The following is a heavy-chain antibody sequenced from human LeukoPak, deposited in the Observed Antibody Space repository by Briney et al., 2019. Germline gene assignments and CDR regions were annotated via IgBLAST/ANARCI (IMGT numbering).Heavy chain of an antibody. V-gene: IGHV3-23*01. CDR3: AKSRSSNSWSALSY. J-gene: IGHJ4*02. Sequence: GGSLRLSCAASGFTFSSYAMSWVRQTPGKGLEWVSVISGSDSSTYYADSVRGRFTISRDNSENTLYLQMNSLRAEDTAVYYCAKSRSSNSWSALSYWGQGTLVTVSS. D-gene: IGHD6-13*01. CDR2: ISGSDSST. CDR1: GFTFSSYA.